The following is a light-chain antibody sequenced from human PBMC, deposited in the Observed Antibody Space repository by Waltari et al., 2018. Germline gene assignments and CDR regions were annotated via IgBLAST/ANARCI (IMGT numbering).Light chain of an antibody. Sequence: DIQMTQSPSSLSASVADRVTITCRARQGISNYLAWYQQKPGKVPKLLIYAASTLQSGVPSRFSGSGSGTDFTLTISSLQPEDVATYYCQKYNSAPWTFGQGTKVEIK. CDR1: QGISNY. J-gene: IGKJ1*01. CDR3: QKYNSAPWT. V-gene: IGKV1-27*01. CDR2: AAS.